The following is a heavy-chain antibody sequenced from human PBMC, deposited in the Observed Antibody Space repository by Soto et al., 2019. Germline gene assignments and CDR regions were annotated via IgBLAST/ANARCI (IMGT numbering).Heavy chain of an antibody. CDR2: IYYSGST. CDR1: GGSISSYY. CDR3: ARQGGYSSSWPFEY. Sequence: SETLSLTCTVSGGSISSYYWIWIRQPPGKGLEWIGYIYYSGSTNYNPSLKSRVTISVDTSKNQFSLKLSSVTAADTAVYYCARQGGYSSSWPFEYWGQGTLVTVSS. V-gene: IGHV4-59*08. D-gene: IGHD6-13*01. J-gene: IGHJ4*02.